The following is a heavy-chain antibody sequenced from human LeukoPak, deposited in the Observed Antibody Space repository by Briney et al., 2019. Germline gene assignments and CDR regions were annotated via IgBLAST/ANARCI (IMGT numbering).Heavy chain of an antibody. CDR1: GGSISSSSYY. V-gene: IGHV4-39*01. D-gene: IGHD4-17*01. CDR2: IYYSGST. CDR3: ARQTTTTDNCFYP. Sequence: PSETLSLTRTLSGGSISSSSYYWGWTRQPPGKGLEWIGRIYYSGSTYYSQSLKSRVTISVDTSKNQFSLKLSSVTAADTAVYYCARQTTTTDNCFYPWGQGTLVTVSS. J-gene: IGHJ5*02.